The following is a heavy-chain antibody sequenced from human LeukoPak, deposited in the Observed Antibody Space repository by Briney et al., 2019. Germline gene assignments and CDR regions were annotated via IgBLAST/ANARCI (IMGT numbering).Heavy chain of an antibody. V-gene: IGHV3-23*01. CDR2: IRGNGDRT. Sequence: GGSLRLSCAASGFTFSSNAMTWVRQAPGKGLEWVSTIRGNGDRTHYADSVTGRFTISRDNSKNTLYLQMNSLRGEDSAIYYCAKGQELDDGVFDSWGQGTLVTVSS. D-gene: IGHD1-1*01. CDR3: AKGQELDDGVFDS. CDR1: GFTFSSNA. J-gene: IGHJ4*02.